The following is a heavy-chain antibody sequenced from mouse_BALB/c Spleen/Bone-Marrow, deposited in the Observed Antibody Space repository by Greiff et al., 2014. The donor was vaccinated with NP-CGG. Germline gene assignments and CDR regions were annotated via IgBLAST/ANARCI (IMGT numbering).Heavy chain of an antibody. CDR2: IHYSGTT. CDR1: GYSITSGYS. J-gene: IGHJ4*01. V-gene: IGHV3-1*02. D-gene: IGHD2-3*01. Sequence: EVKVEESGPDLVKPSQSLSLTCTVTGYSITSGYSWHWIRQFPENKLEWMGYIHYSGTTNYNPSLKSRISITRDTSKNQFFLQLNSVTSDDTATYYCARQNDGYLYYAMDYWGQGTSVTVSS. CDR3: ARQNDGYLYYAMDY.